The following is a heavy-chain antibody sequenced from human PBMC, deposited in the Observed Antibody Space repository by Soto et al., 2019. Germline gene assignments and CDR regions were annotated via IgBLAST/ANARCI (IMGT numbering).Heavy chain of an antibody. CDR1: GGSISSYY. V-gene: IGHV4-59*12. J-gene: IGHJ3*02. Sequence: SETLSLTCTVSGGSISSYYWSWIRQPPGKGLEWIGYIYYSGSTNYNPSLKSRVTISVDTSKNQFSLKLSSVTAADTAVYYCARGGYYYDSSGYPSSDAFDIWGQGTMVTVSS. CDR2: IYYSGST. CDR3: ARGGYYYDSSGYPSSDAFDI. D-gene: IGHD3-22*01.